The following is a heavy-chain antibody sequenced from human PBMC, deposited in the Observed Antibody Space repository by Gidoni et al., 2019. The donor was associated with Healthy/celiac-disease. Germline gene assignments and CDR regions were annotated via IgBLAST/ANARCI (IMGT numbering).Heavy chain of an antibody. Sequence: QVQLVESGGGVVPPGRSLRRPCAASGFTFSSYGMHWVRQAPGKGLEWVAVISYDGSNKYYADSVKGRFTISRDNSKNTLYLQMNSLRAEDTAGYYCASPVGATPSFYYGMDVWGQGTTVTVSS. J-gene: IGHJ6*02. V-gene: IGHV3-30*03. CDR1: GFTFSSYG. CDR2: ISYDGSNK. CDR3: ASPVGATPSFYYGMDV. D-gene: IGHD1-26*01.